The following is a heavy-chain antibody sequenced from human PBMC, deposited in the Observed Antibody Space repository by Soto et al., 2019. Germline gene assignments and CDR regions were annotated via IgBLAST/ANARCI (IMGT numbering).Heavy chain of an antibody. J-gene: IGHJ4*02. D-gene: IGHD3-22*01. CDR2: IIPIFGTA. CDR3: ARLPPGAGAVIVVDY. V-gene: IGHV1-69*13. CDR1: VGTFISYA. Sequence: SVKVSCKASVGTFISYAIGGVRQAPRQGLEWMGGIIPIFGTANYAQKFQGRVTITADESTSTAYMELSSLRSEDTAVYYCARLPPGAGAVIVVDYWGQGTLVTVSS.